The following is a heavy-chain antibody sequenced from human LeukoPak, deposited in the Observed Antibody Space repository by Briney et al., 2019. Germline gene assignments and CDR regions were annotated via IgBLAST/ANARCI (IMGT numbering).Heavy chain of an antibody. CDR3: ARSYSSSEDFDY. CDR1: GYAFTSYY. J-gene: IGHJ4*02. Sequence: ASVKVSCKASGYAFTSYYMHWVRQAPGQGLEWMGIINPSGGSTRYAQKFQGRVTMTRDTSTSTVYMELSSLRSEDTAVYYCARSYSSSEDFDYWGQGTLVTVSS. D-gene: IGHD6-13*01. CDR2: INPSGGST. V-gene: IGHV1-46*01.